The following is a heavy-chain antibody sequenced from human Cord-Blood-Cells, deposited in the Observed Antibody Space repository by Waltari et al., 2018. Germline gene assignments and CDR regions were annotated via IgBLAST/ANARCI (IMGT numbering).Heavy chain of an antibody. CDR3: ARWGVVGAPNDAFDI. V-gene: IGHV4-34*01. CDR1: GGSFSGYY. CDR2: SKQSGST. D-gene: IGHD1-26*01. J-gene: IGHJ3*02. Sequence: QVQLQQWGAGLLKPSETLSLTCAVNGGSFSGYYWSWIRQPPGKGLEWIGESKQSGSTNYDPSLKSQVTISVDTSKNQFSLKLSSVTAADTAVYYCARWGVVGAPNDAFDIWGQGTMVTVSS.